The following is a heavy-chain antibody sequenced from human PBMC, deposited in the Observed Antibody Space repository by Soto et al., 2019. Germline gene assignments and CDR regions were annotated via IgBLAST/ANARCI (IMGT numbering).Heavy chain of an antibody. J-gene: IGHJ6*02. Sequence: QVQLVESGGGVVQPGRSLRLSCAASGFTFSSYAMHWVCQAPGKGLEWVAVISYDGSNKYYADSVKGRFTISRDNSKNTLYLQMNSLRAEDTAVYYCARERGRGMDVWGQGTTVTVSS. CDR1: GFTFSSYA. CDR2: ISYDGSNK. V-gene: IGHV3-30-3*01. D-gene: IGHD3-10*01. CDR3: ARERGRGMDV.